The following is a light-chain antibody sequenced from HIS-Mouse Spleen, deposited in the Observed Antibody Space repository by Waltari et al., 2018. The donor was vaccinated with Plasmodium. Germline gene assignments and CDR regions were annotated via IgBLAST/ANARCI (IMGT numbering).Light chain of an antibody. Sequence: EIVLTQSPATLSLSPGERATLSCRGSQSVSSYLAWYQHQPVQAPRLLTYDASNRATGIPAWFSGSGAGTDFTLTISSLEPEDFAVYYCQQRSNWPRVLTFGGGTKVEIK. J-gene: IGKJ4*01. CDR1: QSVSSY. V-gene: IGKV3-11*01. CDR2: DAS. CDR3: QQRSNWPRVLT.